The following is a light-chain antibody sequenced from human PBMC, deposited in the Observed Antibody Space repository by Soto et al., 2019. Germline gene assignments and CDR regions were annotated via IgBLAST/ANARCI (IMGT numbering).Light chain of an antibody. V-gene: IGLV1-40*01. Sequence: QSVLTQPPSVSGAPGQRVTISCTGSSSNIGAGYDVHWYQQLPGTAHKLLIYGNSNRPSGVPDRFSGSKSGTSASLAITGLQAEDEADYYCQSFDISLSGWVFAGGTKLTVL. CDR2: GNS. CDR1: SSNIGAGYD. CDR3: QSFDISLSGWV. J-gene: IGLJ3*02.